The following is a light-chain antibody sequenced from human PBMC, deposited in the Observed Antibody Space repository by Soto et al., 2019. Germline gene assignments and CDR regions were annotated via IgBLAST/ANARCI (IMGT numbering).Light chain of an antibody. J-gene: IGLJ3*02. CDR1: SSDVGDYEH. CDR2: DVI. Sequence: QSALTQPPSVSGSPGQSVTISCTVTSSDVGDYEHVSWYQLAPGTAPKLLISDVINRPSGVPDRFSGSKSGNTPSLTISGLQAEDEGDYYCGLFTSSATGVFGGGTKLTVL. V-gene: IGLV2-18*01. CDR3: GLFTSSATGV.